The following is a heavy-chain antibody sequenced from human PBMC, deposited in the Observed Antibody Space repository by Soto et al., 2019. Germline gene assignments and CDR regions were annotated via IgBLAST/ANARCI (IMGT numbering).Heavy chain of an antibody. Sequence: QITLKESGPTLVKPTQTLTLTCTFSGFSLSTSGVGVGWIRQPPGKALEWLALIYWDDDKRYSPSLKSRLTITKDTSKNQVVLTMTNMDLVDTATYYCAHKSAVAGLFDYWGQGTLVTVSS. J-gene: IGHJ4*02. CDR3: AHKSAVAGLFDY. V-gene: IGHV2-5*02. CDR2: IYWDDDK. D-gene: IGHD6-19*01. CDR1: GFSLSTSGVG.